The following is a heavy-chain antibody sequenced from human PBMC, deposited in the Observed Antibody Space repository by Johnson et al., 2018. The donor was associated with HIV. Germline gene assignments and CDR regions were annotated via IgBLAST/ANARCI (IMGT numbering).Heavy chain of an antibody. Sequence: VQLVESGGGVVQPGGSLRLSCAASGFTFSSYGMHWVRQAPGKGLVWVSRINSDGSSTSYADSVKGRFTISRDNAKNTLYLQMNSLRAEDTAVYYCARDKAVGYSSGWHAFDIWGQGTMVTVSS. J-gene: IGHJ3*02. D-gene: IGHD6-19*01. CDR3: ARDKAVGYSSGWHAFDI. CDR2: INSDGSST. CDR1: GFTFSSYG. V-gene: IGHV3-74*01.